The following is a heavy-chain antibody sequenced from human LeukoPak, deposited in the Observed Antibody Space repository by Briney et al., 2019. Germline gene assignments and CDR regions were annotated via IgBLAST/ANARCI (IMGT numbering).Heavy chain of an antibody. J-gene: IGHJ3*02. CDR2: VNHSGST. CDR1: GGSFSGYY. Sequence: SETLSLTCAVYGGSFSGYYWSWIRQPPGKGLEWIGEVNHSGSTNYNPSLKSRVTISVDTSKSQFSLKLSSVTAADTAVYYCASLNLRSFYYVSGSYRRFDAFDIWGEGTLATVSS. V-gene: IGHV4-34*01. D-gene: IGHD3-10*01. CDR3: ASLNLRSFYYVSGSYRRFDAFDI.